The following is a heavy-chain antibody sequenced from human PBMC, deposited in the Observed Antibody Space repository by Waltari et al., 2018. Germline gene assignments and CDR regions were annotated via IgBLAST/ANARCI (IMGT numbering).Heavy chain of an antibody. Sequence: VQLQQWGAGLLKPSETLSLTCAVYGGSFISNYYWSWIRQPPGKGLEWVSAISGSGGSTYYADSVKGRFTISRDNSKNTLYLQMNSLRAEDTAVYYCANLRMIVVVRDAFDIWGQGTMVTVSS. CDR1: GGSFISNYY. CDR3: ANLRMIVVVRDAFDI. D-gene: IGHD3-22*01. J-gene: IGHJ3*02. V-gene: IGHV3-23*01. CDR2: ISGSGGST.